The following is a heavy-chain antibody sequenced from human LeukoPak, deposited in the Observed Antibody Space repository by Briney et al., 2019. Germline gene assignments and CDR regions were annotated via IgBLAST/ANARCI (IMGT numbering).Heavy chain of an antibody. J-gene: IGHJ4*02. CDR2: IYPSDSNT. V-gene: IGHV5-51*01. D-gene: IGHD3-16*01. Sequence: GESLKISCKGSGYNFTNYWIGWVRQMPGKGLEWMGIIYPSDSNTRYSPSFQGQATISADRSISTAYLQWSSLKASDTAIYYCARQGARGFDYWGQGTLVTVSS. CDR1: GYNFTNYW. CDR3: ARQGARGFDY.